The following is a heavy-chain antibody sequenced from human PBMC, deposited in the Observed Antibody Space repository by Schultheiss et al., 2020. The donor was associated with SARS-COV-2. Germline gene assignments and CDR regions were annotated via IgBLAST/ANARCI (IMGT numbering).Heavy chain of an antibody. CDR3: ARDSPILPYGLVDY. D-gene: IGHD4-17*01. J-gene: IGHJ4*02. CDR1: GFTFSSYS. CDR2: ISSSGSYI. Sequence: GGSLRLSCAASGFTFSSYSMNWVRQAPGKGLEWVSSISSSGSYIHYADSVKGRFTISRDNAKKSLYLQMNGLRADDTAVYYCARDSPILPYGLVDYWGQGTLVTVSS. V-gene: IGHV3-21*01.